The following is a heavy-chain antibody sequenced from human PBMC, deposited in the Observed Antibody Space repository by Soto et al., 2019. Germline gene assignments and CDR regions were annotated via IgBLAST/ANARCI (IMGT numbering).Heavy chain of an antibody. V-gene: IGHV4-59*01. CDR1: GDSISSYY. CDR2: IYYSGST. CDR3: ARVQNYGDYRYYYYYYYMDV. Sequence: PSETLSLTCTVSGDSISSYYWSWIRQPPGKGLEWIGYIYYSGSTNYNPSLKSRVTISVDTSKNQFSLKLSSATAADTAVYYCARVQNYGDYRYYYYYYYMDVWGKGTTVTVSS. D-gene: IGHD4-17*01. J-gene: IGHJ6*03.